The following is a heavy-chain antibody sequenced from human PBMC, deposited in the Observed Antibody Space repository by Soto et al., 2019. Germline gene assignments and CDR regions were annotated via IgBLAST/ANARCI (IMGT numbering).Heavy chain of an antibody. V-gene: IGHV1-69*01. CDR1: GGTFSSYA. J-gene: IGHJ4*02. Sequence: QVQLVQSGAEVKKPGSSVKVSCKASGGTFSSYAISWVRQAPGQGLEWMGGIIPIFGTANYAQKFQGRVTITADESTSTAYMELSSLRSEDTAVYYCAREHFFTRGYSYGYTTNFDYWGQGTLVTVSS. D-gene: IGHD5-18*01. CDR3: AREHFFTRGYSYGYTTNFDY. CDR2: IIPIFGTA.